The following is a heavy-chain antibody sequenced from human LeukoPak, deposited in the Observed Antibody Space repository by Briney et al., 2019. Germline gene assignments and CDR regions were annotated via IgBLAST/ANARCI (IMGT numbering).Heavy chain of an antibody. J-gene: IGHJ5*02. CDR1: GYTFSSYY. CDR3: ARSGYCSGGTCFNWFDP. CDR2: INPTGGST. D-gene: IGHD2-15*01. V-gene: IGHV1-46*01. Sequence: ASVKLSCKASGYTFSSYYMHWVRQAPGQGLEWMGIINPTGGSTTYAQKFQGRVTMTRDMSTSTFYMELSSLRSEDTAVYYCARSGYCSGGTCFNWFDPWGQGTLVTVSS.